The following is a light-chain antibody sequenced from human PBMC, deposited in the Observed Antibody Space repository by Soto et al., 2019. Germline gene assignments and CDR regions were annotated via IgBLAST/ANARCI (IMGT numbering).Light chain of an antibody. CDR1: QSISSW. CDR3: QQYSSYFRT. J-gene: IGKJ2*01. Sequence: IQVTQSTNTPSDSVGYRVTITCLASQSISSWLAWYRQKPGKAPNLLIYKASSLESGVPSRFSGSGSGTEFTLTISSLQPDDFATYYCQQYSSYFRTFG. V-gene: IGKV1-5*03. CDR2: KAS.